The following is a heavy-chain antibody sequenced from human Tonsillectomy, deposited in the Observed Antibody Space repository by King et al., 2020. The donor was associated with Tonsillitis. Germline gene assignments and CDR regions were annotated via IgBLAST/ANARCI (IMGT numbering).Heavy chain of an antibody. Sequence: VQLVQSGAEVKKPGSSLKVSCKPSGGTFTSYAFSWLRQAPGQGLDGMGRIIPILVITNYAQKFQGRVRITADKSTSTAYMELSSLRSEDSAVYYCARDGGVTGTTDYWGQGTLVTVSS. CDR3: ARDGGVTGTTDY. CDR1: GGTFTSYA. CDR2: IIPILVIT. D-gene: IGHD1-14*01. J-gene: IGHJ4*02. V-gene: IGHV1-69*04.